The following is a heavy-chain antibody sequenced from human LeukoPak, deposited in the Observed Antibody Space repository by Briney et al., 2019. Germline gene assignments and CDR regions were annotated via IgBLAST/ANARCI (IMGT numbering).Heavy chain of an antibody. D-gene: IGHD3-10*01. CDR1: GFTFSTYS. J-gene: IGHJ4*02. CDR3: ARGPISGSGSYYKIPDY. V-gene: IGHV3-21*01. CDR2: IGTNSNYV. Sequence: PGGPLRLSCAASGFTFSTYSMNWVRQAPGKGLEWISSIGTNSNYVYYVDSVKGRFTISRDNAKNSLYLQMNSLRAEDTAVYYCARGPISGSGSYYKIPDYWGQGTLVTVSS.